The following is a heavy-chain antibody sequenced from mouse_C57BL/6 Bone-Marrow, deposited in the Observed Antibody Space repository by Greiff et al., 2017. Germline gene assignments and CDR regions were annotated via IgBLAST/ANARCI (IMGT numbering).Heavy chain of an antibody. V-gene: IGHV14-4*01. D-gene: IGHD1-1*01. Sequence: VQLQQSGAELVRPGASVKLSCTASGFNITDDYMHWVKQRPEQGLEWIGWIDPENGDTEYASKFQGKATITADTSSNTAYLQLSSLTSEDTAVYYCTTFYYGSSYADWGQGTLVTVSA. CDR1: GFNITDDY. CDR3: TTFYYGSSYAD. J-gene: IGHJ3*01. CDR2: IDPENGDT.